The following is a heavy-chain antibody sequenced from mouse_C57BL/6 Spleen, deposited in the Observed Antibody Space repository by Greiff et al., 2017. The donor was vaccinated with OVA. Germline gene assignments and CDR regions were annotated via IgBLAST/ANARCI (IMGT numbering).Heavy chain of an antibody. CDR1: GFTFSDYG. D-gene: IGHD1-1*01. Sequence: EVHLVESGGGLVKPGGSLKLSCAASGFTFSDYGMHWVRQAPEKGLEWVAYISSGSSTIYYADTVKGRFTISRDNAKNTLFLQMTSLSSEDTAMYYCAWGGYDGSFAMDDWGQGTSVTVSS. V-gene: IGHV5-17*01. CDR2: ISSGSSTI. J-gene: IGHJ4*01. CDR3: AWGGYDGSFAMDD.